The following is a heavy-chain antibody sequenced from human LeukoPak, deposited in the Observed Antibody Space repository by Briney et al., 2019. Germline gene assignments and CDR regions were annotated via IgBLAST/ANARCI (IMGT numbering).Heavy chain of an antibody. CDR1: GGSISSYY. CDR2: IYYSGST. CDR3: ARDSGSSSP. J-gene: IGHJ5*02. D-gene: IGHD6-6*01. Sequence: PSETLSLTCTVSGGSISSYYWSWIRQPPGKGLEWIGYIYYSGSTNYNPSLKSRVTISVDTSKNQFSLKLSSVTAADTAVYYCARDSGSSSPWGQGTLVTVSS. V-gene: IGHV4-59*12.